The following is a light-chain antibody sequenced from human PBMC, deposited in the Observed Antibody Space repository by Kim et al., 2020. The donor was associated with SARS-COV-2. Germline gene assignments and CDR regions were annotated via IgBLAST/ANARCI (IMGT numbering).Light chain of an antibody. V-gene: IGLV4-69*01. J-gene: IGLJ3*02. Sequence: QLVLTQSPSASASLGASVKLTCTLSSGHSSYAIACHQQQPEKGPRYLMKLNSDGSHSKGDGIPDRFSGSSSGAERYLTISSLQSEDEADYYCQTWGTGINWVFGGGTQLTVL. CDR2: LNSDGSH. CDR1: SGHSSYA. CDR3: QTWGTGINWV.